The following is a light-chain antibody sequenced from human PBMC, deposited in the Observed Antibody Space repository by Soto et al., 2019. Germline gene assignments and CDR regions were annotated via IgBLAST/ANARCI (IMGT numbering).Light chain of an antibody. J-gene: IGLJ2*01. Sequence: QSVLTQPPSVSGAPGQRVTISCTGSSSNIGAGYHVHWYQQLPGTAPKLLIYGNSNRPSGVPDRFSGSKSGTSASLAITGLQAEDESDYYCQSYDSSLIGVVFGGGTKLTVL. V-gene: IGLV1-40*01. CDR1: SSNIGAGYH. CDR2: GNS. CDR3: QSYDSSLIGVV.